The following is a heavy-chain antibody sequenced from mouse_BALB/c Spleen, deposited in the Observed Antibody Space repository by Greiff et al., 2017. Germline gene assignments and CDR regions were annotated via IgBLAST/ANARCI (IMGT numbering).Heavy chain of an antibody. J-gene: IGHJ1*01. V-gene: IGHV1-20*02. CDR2: INPYNGDT. CDR1: GYSFTGYF. Sequence: VQLQQSGPELVKPGASVKISCKASGYSFTGYFMNWVMQSHGKSLEWIGRINPYNGDTFYNQKFKGKATLTVDKSSSTAHMELRSLASEDSAVYYCASGEGRYFDVWGAGTTVTVSS. CDR3: ASGEGRYFDV.